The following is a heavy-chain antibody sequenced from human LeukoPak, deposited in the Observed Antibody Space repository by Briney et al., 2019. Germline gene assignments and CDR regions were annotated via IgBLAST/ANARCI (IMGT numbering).Heavy chain of an antibody. CDR1: GYTFTGYY. Sequence: ASVKVSCKASGYTFTGYYMHWVRQAPGQGLEGMGWINPNSGGTNYAQKFQGRVTMTRDTSISTAYMELSRLRSDDTAVYYCATPGRYCSSTSCRGYFDYWGQGTLVTVSS. CDR3: ATPGRYCSSTSCRGYFDY. V-gene: IGHV1-2*02. J-gene: IGHJ4*02. CDR2: INPNSGGT. D-gene: IGHD2-2*01.